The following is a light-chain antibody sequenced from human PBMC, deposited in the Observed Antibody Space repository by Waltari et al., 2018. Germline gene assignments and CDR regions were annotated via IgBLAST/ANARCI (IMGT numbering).Light chain of an antibody. J-gene: IGLJ2*01. V-gene: IGLV5-45*01. CDR2: YKSDSDQ. CDR3: MTWHSSAVV. Sequence: QAVLTQPASLSASPGASATPPCTLRSGINVGTSTISWYQQNPVSPPRYLLRYKSDSDQKQGSGAPSRFSGSKDASANAGIFRISGLQSEDEADYYCMTWHSSAVVFGGGTKLTVL. CDR1: SGINVGTST.